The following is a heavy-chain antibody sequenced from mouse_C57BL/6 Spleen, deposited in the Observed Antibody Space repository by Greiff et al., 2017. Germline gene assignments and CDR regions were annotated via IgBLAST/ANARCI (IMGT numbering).Heavy chain of an antibody. CDR2: IYPSDSET. J-gene: IGHJ2*01. V-gene: IGHV1-61*01. CDR3: ASRVTTVGYYFDY. D-gene: IGHD2-2*01. Sequence: VQLQQPGAELVRPGSSVKLSCKASGYTFTSYWMDWVKQRPGQGLEWIGNIYPSDSETHYNQKFKDKATLTVDKSSSTAYMQLSSLTSEDSAVYYCASRVTTVGYYFDYWGQGTTLTVSS. CDR1: GYTFTSYW.